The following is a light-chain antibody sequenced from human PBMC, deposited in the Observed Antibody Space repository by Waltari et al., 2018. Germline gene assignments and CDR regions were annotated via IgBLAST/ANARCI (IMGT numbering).Light chain of an antibody. CDR1: SSDVGGYSY. V-gene: IGLV2-14*03. CDR3: SSHSSSITLI. J-gene: IGLJ2*01. CDR2: DIN. Sequence: QSALTQPASVSGSLGQSITLSCSGTSSDVGGYSYVSWYRQSPGKVPTLILHDINKRPAEVSDRFAGSRSGNTATLTISGLQAEDEAHYFCSSHSSSITLIFGGGTKLTVL.